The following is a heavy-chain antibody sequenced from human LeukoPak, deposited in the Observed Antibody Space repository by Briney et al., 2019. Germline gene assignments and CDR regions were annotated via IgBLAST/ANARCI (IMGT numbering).Heavy chain of an antibody. J-gene: IGHJ4*02. V-gene: IGHV3-48*01. CDR2: ISSSSTI. Sequence: GGSLRLSCAASGFTFSSYSMNWVRQAPGKGLEWVSYISSSSTIYYADSVKGRFTISRDNAKNSLYLQMNSLRAEDTAVYYCARDSYDFWSSWGQGTLVTVSS. CDR1: GFTFSSYS. D-gene: IGHD3-3*01. CDR3: ARDSYDFWSS.